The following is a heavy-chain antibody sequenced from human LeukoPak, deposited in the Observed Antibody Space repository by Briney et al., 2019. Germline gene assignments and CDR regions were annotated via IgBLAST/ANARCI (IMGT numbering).Heavy chain of an antibody. CDR3: ARDHGGKVDRYFDL. D-gene: IGHD4-23*01. CDR2: NSGYKGNT. Sequence: ASVKVSCKASGYTFTSYYMHWVRQAPGQGLEWMGWNSGYKGNTKYAQKSQGRVTMTTDTSTSTAYMELRSLRSDDTAVYYCARDHGGKVDRYFDLWGRGTLVTVSS. CDR1: GYTFTSYY. V-gene: IGHV1-18*04. J-gene: IGHJ2*01.